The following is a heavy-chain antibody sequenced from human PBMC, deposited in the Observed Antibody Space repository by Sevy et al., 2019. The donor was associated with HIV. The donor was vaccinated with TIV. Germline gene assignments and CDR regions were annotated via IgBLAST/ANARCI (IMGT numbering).Heavy chain of an antibody. V-gene: IGHV3-7*04. D-gene: IGHD2-15*01. CDR2: IKQDGSEK. CDR3: ARGGAVVAATLFDYYYGMDV. J-gene: IGHJ6*02. Sequence: GGSLRLSCAASGFTFSSYWMSWVRQAPGKGLEWVANIKQDGSEKYYVDSVKGRFTISRDNAKNSLYLQMNSLRAEDTAVYYCARGGAVVAATLFDYYYGMDVWGQGTTVTVSS. CDR1: GFTFSSYW.